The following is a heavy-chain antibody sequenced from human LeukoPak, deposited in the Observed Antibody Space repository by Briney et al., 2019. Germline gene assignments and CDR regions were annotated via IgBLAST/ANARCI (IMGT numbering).Heavy chain of an antibody. J-gene: IGHJ1*01. V-gene: IGHV4-34*01. CDR3: ARAYGGNSQYFQH. Sequence: PSETLSLTCAVYGGSFSGYYWSWIRQPPGKGLEWIGEINHSGSTNYNPSLKSRVTISVDTSKNQFSLKLSSVTAADTAVYYCARAYGGNSQYFQHWGQGTLVTVSS. CDR2: INHSGST. CDR1: GGSFSGYY. D-gene: IGHD4-23*01.